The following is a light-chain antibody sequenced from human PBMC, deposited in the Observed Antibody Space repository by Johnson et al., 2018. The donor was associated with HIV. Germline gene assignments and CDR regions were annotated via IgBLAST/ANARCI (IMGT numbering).Light chain of an antibody. J-gene: IGLJ1*01. CDR2: DNN. Sequence: QSVLTQPPSVSAAPGQKVTISCSGSSSNIGNNYVSWYQQLPGTAPKLLIYDNNKRPSGIPDRFSGSKSGTSATLGITGLQTGDEADYYCGTWDSSLGKVFGTGTNVTVL. CDR3: GTWDSSLGKV. CDR1: SSNIGNNY. V-gene: IGLV1-51*01.